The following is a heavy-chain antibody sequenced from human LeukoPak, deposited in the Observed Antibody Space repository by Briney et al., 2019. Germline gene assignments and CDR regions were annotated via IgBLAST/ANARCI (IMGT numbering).Heavy chain of an antibody. CDR2: INPTGDST. D-gene: IGHD4-23*01. Sequence: ASVKVSCKASGYTFSSYYMHWVRQAPGQGLEWVGLINPTGDSTNYAQNFRGRVTMTRDTSTSTVYMHLNSLRSEDTAVYYCAREASGGYFDYWGQGTLVTVSS. J-gene: IGHJ4*02. CDR3: AREASGGYFDY. CDR1: GYTFSSYY. V-gene: IGHV1-46*01.